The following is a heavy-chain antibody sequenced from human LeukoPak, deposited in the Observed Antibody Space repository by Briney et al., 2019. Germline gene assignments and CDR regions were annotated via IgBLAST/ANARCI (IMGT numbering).Heavy chain of an antibody. CDR2: IIPISGTT. Sequence: VASVTVSCKTSGGTFTSYAISWVQQAPGQGLEWMGKIIPISGTTNYAQKSQGRVTFTADESTSTAYMELSSLRSEDTALYYCARKLRLGGNWFDPWGQGTLVTVSS. D-gene: IGHD1-26*01. CDR1: GGTFTSYA. CDR3: ARKLRLGGNWFDP. V-gene: IGHV1-69*13. J-gene: IGHJ5*02.